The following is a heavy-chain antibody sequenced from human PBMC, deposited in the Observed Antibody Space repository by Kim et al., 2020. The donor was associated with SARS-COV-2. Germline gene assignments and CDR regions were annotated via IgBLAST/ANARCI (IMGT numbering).Heavy chain of an antibody. D-gene: IGHD6-13*01. Sequence: YADSVKGRFTISRDIAKNSLSLLLNSLRDEDTAVYYCARDWRGIAAATDFWGQGTLVTVSS. CDR3: ARDWRGIAAATDF. V-gene: IGHV3-48*02. J-gene: IGHJ4*02.